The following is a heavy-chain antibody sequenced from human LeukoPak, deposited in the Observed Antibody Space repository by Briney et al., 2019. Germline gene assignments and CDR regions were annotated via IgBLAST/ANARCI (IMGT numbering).Heavy chain of an antibody. CDR3: ARETTVVTPGRSDVFDI. D-gene: IGHD4-23*01. Sequence: SETLSLTCTVFGGSISSHYWNWIRQPPGKGLEWIGYIYYSGSTNYNPSLKSRVTISVDTSKNQFSLKLSSVTAADTAVYYCARETTVVTPGRSDVFDIWGQGTMVTVSS. CDR1: GGSISSHY. CDR2: IYYSGST. V-gene: IGHV4-59*11. J-gene: IGHJ3*02.